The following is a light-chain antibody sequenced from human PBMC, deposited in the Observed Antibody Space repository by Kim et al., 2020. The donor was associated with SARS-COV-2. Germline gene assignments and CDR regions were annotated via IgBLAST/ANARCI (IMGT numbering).Light chain of an antibody. J-gene: IGLJ1*01. CDR3: SSYTSSSTFV. CDR2: DVR. V-gene: IGLV2-14*04. Sequence: GQSITISSTGTSSDVGYYNYVSWYQQHPGRAPKVLIYDVRKRPSGISNRFSGSKSGNTASLTISGLQAEDEAEYYCSSYTSSSTFVFGGGTKVTVL. CDR1: SSDVGYYNY.